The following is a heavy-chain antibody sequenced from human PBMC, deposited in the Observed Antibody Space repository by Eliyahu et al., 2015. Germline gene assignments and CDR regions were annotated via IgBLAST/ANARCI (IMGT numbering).Heavy chain of an antibody. CDR2: IYYNGNT. V-gene: IGHV4-39*01. D-gene: IGHD3-3*01. CDR3: AASNSDFWSPYYGAFDL. J-gene: IGHJ3*01. Sequence: QLLQSGPGLVKPSETLSLTCSVXXGFVSTSPYFWGWIRQPPGKGLEWIANIYYNGNTFYNPSLESRVTLSRDTSKNQFSLKLTSVTAADTAVYYCAASNSDFWSPYYGAFDLWGRGTLVNVSS. CDR1: XGFVSTSPYF.